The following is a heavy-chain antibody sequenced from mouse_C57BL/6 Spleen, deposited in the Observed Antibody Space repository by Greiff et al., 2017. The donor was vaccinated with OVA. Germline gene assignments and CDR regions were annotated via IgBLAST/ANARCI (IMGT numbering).Heavy chain of an antibody. V-gene: IGHV1-26*01. CDR2: INPNNGGT. CDR1: GYTFTDYY. D-gene: IGHD1-1*01. CDR3: ARTITTVVATDYAMDY. Sequence: EVQLQQSGPELVKPGASVKISCKASGYTFTDYYMNWVKQSHGKSLEWIGDINPNNGGTSYNQKFKGKATLTVDKSSSTAYMELRSLTSEDSAVYYCARTITTVVATDYAMDYWGQGTSVTVSS. J-gene: IGHJ4*01.